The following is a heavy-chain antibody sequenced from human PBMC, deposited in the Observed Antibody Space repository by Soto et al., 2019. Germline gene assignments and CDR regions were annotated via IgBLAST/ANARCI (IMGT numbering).Heavy chain of an antibody. J-gene: IGHJ5*02. CDR1: GYTFTSYG. V-gene: IGHV1-18*04. Sequence: QVQLVQSGAEVKKPGASVKVSCKASGYTFTSYGISWVRQAPGQGLEWMGWISAYNGNTNYAQKLQGRVTMTTDTTTSTAYRGLRRLRSDDTAVYYGGRVGGGYCTNGVCYTLYYWFDPWGQGTLVTVSS. CDR3: GRVGGGYCTNGVCYTLYYWFDP. D-gene: IGHD2-8*01. CDR2: ISAYNGNT.